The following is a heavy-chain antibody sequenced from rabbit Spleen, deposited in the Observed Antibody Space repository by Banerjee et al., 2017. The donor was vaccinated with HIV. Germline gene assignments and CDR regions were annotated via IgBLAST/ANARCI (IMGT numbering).Heavy chain of an antibody. CDR3: ARQSDL. Sequence: QSLEESGGDLVKPGASLTLTCIASGVSFSDNSYMCWVRQAPGKGLEWIACIDTGSSGFTYFASWAKGRFTISKTSSTTVTLQMTSLTGADTATYFCARQSDLWGPGTLVTVS. CDR2: IDTGSSGFT. CDR1: GVSFSDNSY. V-gene: IGHV1S40*01. J-gene: IGHJ4*01.